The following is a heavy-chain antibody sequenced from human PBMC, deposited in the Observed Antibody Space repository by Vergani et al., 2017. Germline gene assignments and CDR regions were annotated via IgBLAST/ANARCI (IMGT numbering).Heavy chain of an antibody. D-gene: IGHD1-26*01. CDR1: GGSISSSSYY. CDR3: AMAVGSVHYYYMDV. J-gene: IGHJ6*03. Sequence: QLQLQESGPGLVKPSETLSLTCTVSGGSISSSSYYWGWLRQPPGKGLEWIGSLDYSGSTNYNPSLKSRVTISVDTSKNQFSLKLSSVTAADTAVYYCAMAVGSVHYYYMDVWGKGTTVTVSS. CDR2: LDYSGST. V-gene: IGHV4-39*01.